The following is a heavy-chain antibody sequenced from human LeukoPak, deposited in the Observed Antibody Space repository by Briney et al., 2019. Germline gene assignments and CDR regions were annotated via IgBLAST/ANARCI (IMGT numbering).Heavy chain of an antibody. CDR2: ISYDGSNK. J-gene: IGHJ4*02. Sequence: PAGSLRLSCAASGFTFSSYGMHWVRQAPGKGLEWVAVISYDGSNKYYADSVKGRFTISRDNSKNTLYLQMNSLRAEDTAVYYCAKGLIWFGEWYYFDYWGQGTLVTVSS. D-gene: IGHD3-10*01. V-gene: IGHV3-30*18. CDR3: AKGLIWFGEWYYFDY. CDR1: GFTFSSYG.